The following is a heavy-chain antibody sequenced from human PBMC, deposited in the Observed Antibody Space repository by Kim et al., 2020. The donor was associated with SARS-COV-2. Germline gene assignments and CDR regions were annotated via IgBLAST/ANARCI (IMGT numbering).Heavy chain of an antibody. V-gene: IGHV5-51*01. CDR1: GYTFSDQW. CDR3: ARQLANTAVGNAYDI. D-gene: IGHD6-13*01. CDR2: IYPRDSDT. J-gene: IGHJ3*02. Sequence: GESLKISCRGSGYTFSDQWIAWVRQMPGKGLEWMGIIYPRDSDTIYSPSFEGQVTISADKSVSVAYLQWTNLEASDTAIYYCARQLANTAVGNAYDIWGQGTMINVHS.